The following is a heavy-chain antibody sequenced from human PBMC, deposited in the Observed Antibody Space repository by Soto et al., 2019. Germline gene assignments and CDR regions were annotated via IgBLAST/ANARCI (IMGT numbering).Heavy chain of an antibody. CDR3: ARRGYYYDYFDY. CDR2: IDPSDSYT. CDR1: GYSFTSYW. V-gene: IGHV5-10-1*01. J-gene: IGHJ4*02. Sequence: GESLKISCKGSGYSFTSYWISWVRQMPGKGLEWMGRIDPSDSYTNYSPSFRGHVTISADKSISTAYLQWSSLKASDTAMYYCARRGYYYDYFDYWGQGTLVTVSS. D-gene: IGHD3-22*01.